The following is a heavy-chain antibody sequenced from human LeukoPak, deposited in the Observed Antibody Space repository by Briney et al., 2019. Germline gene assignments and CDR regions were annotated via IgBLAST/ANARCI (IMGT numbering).Heavy chain of an antibody. CDR3: ARAAGRYQLPLDY. CDR1: AFTFSSYW. D-gene: IGHD2-2*01. J-gene: IGHJ4*02. V-gene: IGHV3-74*01. CDR2: INSDGSNT. Sequence: GGSLRLSCAAPAFTFSSYWMHWVRQAPGKGLVWVSRINSDGSNTIYADSVKGRFTISRDNAKNTLYLQMNSLRAEDTAVYYCARAAGRYQLPLDYWGQGTLVTVSS.